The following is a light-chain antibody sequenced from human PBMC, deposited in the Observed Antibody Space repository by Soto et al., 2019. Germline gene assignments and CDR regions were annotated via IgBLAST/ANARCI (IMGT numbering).Light chain of an antibody. V-gene: IGLV2-14*01. CDR1: SSDLGVYNY. CDR3: SSYTRSSTPYV. J-gene: IGLJ1*01. Sequence: QAVVTQPASVSGSPGQSITISCTGTSSDLGVYNYVSWYQQHPGKVPKLMIYEVSNRPSGVSHRFSGSKSGNTASLTISRLQAEDEADYYCSSYTRSSTPYVFGTGTKLTVL. CDR2: EVS.